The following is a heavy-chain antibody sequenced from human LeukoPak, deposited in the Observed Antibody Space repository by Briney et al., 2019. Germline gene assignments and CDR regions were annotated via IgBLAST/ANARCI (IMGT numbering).Heavy chain of an antibody. Sequence: GGSLRLSCAASGFTFSSYWMSWVRQAPGKGLEWVANIKQDGSEKYYVDSVKGRFTISRDNAKNSLYLQMNSLRAEDTAVYYCARDRTGYTAMVTYFDYWGQGTLVTVSS. CDR2: IKQDGSEK. CDR1: GFTFSSYW. CDR3: ARDRTGYTAMVTYFDY. V-gene: IGHV3-7*01. J-gene: IGHJ4*02. D-gene: IGHD5-18*01.